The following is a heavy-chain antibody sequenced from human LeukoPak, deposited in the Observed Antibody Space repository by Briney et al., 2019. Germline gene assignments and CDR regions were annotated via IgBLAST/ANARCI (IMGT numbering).Heavy chain of an antibody. CDR2: INAGNGNT. J-gene: IGHJ4*02. CDR3: AREIDRDDYNRFFDY. CDR1: GYTFTSYA. V-gene: IGHV1-3*01. Sequence: ASVTVSCKASGYTFTSYAMHWVRQAPGQRLEWMGWINAGNGNTKYSQKFQGRVTITRDTSASTAYMEMRSLRSEDTAVYYCAREIDRDDYNRFFDYWGQGTLVTVSS. D-gene: IGHD5-24*01.